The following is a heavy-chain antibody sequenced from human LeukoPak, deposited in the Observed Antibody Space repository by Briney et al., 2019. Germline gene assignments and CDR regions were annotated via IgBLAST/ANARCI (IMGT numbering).Heavy chain of an antibody. D-gene: IGHD2-2*01. J-gene: IGHJ5*02. V-gene: IGHV3-30*18. CDR2: ISFEGTNK. CDR1: GFTFSNCG. CDR3: AKGMEDIVVVPAIDP. Sequence: GGSLRLSGAASGFTFSNCGMHWVRQAPGKGLEWVAVISFEGTNKYYEDSVKGRFTIARDNSKNTLYLQMNSLRAEDTAVYYCAKGMEDIVVVPAIDPWGQGTLVTVSS.